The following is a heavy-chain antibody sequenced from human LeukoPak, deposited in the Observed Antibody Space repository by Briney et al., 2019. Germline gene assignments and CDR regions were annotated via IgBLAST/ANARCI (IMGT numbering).Heavy chain of an antibody. CDR3: ARSTIFGVVPFYYYYGMDV. D-gene: IGHD3-3*01. Sequence: ASVKVSCKASGYTFTGYYMHWVRQAPGQGLEWMGWINPNSGGTNYAQKFQGWVTMTRDTSISTAYMELSSLRSEDTAVYYCARSTIFGVVPFYYYYGMDVWGQGTTVTVSS. CDR2: INPNSGGT. J-gene: IGHJ6*02. CDR1: GYTFTGYY. V-gene: IGHV1-2*04.